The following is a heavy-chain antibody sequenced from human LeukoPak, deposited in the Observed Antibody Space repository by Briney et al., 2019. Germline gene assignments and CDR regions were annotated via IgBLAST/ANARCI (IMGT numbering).Heavy chain of an antibody. D-gene: IGHD6-13*01. CDR3: AKEGARLGTAVSGPFDY. J-gene: IGHJ4*02. CDR1: GFTFDDYA. CDR2: ISWNSSNI. V-gene: IGHV3-9*01. Sequence: GGSLRLSCAASGFTFDDYAMHWVRQAPGKGLERVSGISWNSSNIDYADSVKGRFTISRDNAKNSLYVQMNSLRPEDTALYYCAKEGARLGTAVSGPFDYWGQGTLVTVSS.